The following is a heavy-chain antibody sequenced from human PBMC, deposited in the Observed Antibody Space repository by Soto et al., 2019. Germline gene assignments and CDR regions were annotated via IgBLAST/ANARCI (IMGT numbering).Heavy chain of an antibody. Sequence: PSETLSLTCTVSGDSISRYYWSWIRQFPGRGLEWIGYIYYSETTNYNPSLKSRITISVDTSRNQFSLKLNSMTAADTAVYYCARHPSASGDSFDIWGQGTMVTVSS. CDR2: IYYSETT. CDR1: GDSISRYY. CDR3: ARHPSASGDSFDI. J-gene: IGHJ3*02. V-gene: IGHV4-59*08. D-gene: IGHD1-1*01.